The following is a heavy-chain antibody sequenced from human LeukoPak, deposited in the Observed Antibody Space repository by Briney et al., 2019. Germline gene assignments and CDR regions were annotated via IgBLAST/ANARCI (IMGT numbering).Heavy chain of an antibody. D-gene: IGHD6-19*01. CDR3: ARVRSGWCHDY. CDR2: ITTSSSAI. J-gene: IGHJ4*02. Sequence: GGSLRLSCAASGFTFSSYSMNWVRQTPGKGLKWVSYITTSSSAIYYADSVKGRFTISRDNAKNSLYLQMNSLRAEGTAVYYCARVRSGWCHDYWGQGTLVTVSS. V-gene: IGHV3-48*01. CDR1: GFTFSSYS.